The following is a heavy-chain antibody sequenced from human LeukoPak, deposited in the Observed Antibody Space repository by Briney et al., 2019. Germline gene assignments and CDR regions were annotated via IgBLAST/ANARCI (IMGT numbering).Heavy chain of an antibody. CDR2: ISYDGSNK. D-gene: IGHD3-22*01. Sequence: GRSLRLSCAASGFTFSNYAMHWVRQAPGKGLEWVAVISYDGSNKYYADSVKGRFTISRDNSKNTLYLQMNSLRAEDTAFYYGVPHYYDSSGYDYWGQGTLVTVSS. V-gene: IGHV3-30-3*01. CDR1: GFTFSNYA. CDR3: VPHYYDSSGYDY. J-gene: IGHJ4*02.